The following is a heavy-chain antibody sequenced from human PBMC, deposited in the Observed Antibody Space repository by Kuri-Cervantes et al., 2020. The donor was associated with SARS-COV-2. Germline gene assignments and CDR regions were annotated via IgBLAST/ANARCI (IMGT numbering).Heavy chain of an antibody. V-gene: IGHV4-59*04. Sequence: GSLRLSCTVSGGSISSYYWSWIRQPPGKGLEWIGYIYYSGSTYYNPSLKSRVTISVDTSKNQFSLKLSSVTAADTAVYYCARQGTGYYGSGSYYYYYGMDVWGQGTTVTVSS. CDR1: GGSISSYY. CDR3: ARQGTGYYGSGSYYYYYGMDV. J-gene: IGHJ6*02. CDR2: IYYSGST. D-gene: IGHD3-10*01.